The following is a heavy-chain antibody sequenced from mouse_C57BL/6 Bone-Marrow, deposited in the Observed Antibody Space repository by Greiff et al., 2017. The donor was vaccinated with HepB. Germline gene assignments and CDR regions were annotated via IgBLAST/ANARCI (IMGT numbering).Heavy chain of an antibody. J-gene: IGHJ4*01. V-gene: IGHV1-81*01. CDR2: IYPRSGNT. Sequence: QVQLKESGAELARPGASVKLSCKASGYTFTSYGISWVKQRTGQGLEWIGEIYPRSGNTYYNEKFKGKATLTADKSSSTAYMELRSLTSEDSAVYYCARNELGRAMDYWGQGTSVTVSS. D-gene: IGHD4-1*01. CDR3: ARNELGRAMDY. CDR1: GYTFTSYG.